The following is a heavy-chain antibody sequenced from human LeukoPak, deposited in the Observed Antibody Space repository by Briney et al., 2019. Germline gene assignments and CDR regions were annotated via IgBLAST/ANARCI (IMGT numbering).Heavy chain of an antibody. CDR1: GFTFSDYA. D-gene: IGHD4-17*01. V-gene: IGHV3-23*01. CDR2: ISASGGST. Sequence: PGGSLRLSCAASGFTFSDYAMSWVRQAPGKGLEGVSDISASGGSTYYADSVKGRFTISRDNSKNTLYLQMNSLRAEDTAVYYCAKKETTVTTFFERWGQGLLVTVSS. J-gene: IGHJ4*02. CDR3: AKKETTVTTFFER.